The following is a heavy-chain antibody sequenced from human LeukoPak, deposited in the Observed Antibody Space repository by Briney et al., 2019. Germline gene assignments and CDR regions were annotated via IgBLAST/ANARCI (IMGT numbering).Heavy chain of an antibody. V-gene: IGHV3-30*04. CDR3: ARGNGYNAYYFDY. Sequence: PGGTLRLSRAASGFIFSSYAMHWVRQAPGKGLEWVVVISYDGSTKYYADSVKGRFTISRDNSKNTLYLQMSSLRGEDTAVYYCARGNGYNAYYFDYWGQGTLVTVSS. J-gene: IGHJ4*02. CDR1: GFIFSSYA. CDR2: ISYDGSTK. D-gene: IGHD5-24*01.